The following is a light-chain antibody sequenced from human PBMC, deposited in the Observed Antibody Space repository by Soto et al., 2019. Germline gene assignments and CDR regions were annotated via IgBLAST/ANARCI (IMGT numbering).Light chain of an antibody. CDR1: QSISSW. V-gene: IGKV1-5*03. J-gene: IGKJ4*01. Sequence: DIQVTQSPSTLSASVGDRVTITCRASQSISSWLAWYQQKPGKAPKLLIYQASILKSGVPSRFSGSGSGTDFTLTISSLQPDDFATYYCQDYSSTSGFTFGGGAKVEIK. CDR2: QAS. CDR3: QDYSSTSGFT.